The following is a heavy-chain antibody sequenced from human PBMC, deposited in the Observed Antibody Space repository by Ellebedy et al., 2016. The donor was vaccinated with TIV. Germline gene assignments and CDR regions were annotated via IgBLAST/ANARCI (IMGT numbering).Heavy chain of an antibody. V-gene: IGHV4-39*01. J-gene: IGHJ4*02. CDR2: IYYSGST. D-gene: IGHD6-19*01. CDR3: ARGYSSGWYGVEGFDY. CDR1: GGSISSSSYY. Sequence: SETLSLTCTVSGGSISSSSYYWGWIRQPPGTGLEWIGSIYYSGSTYYNPSLKSRVTISVDTSKNQFSLKLSSVTAADTAVYYCARGYSSGWYGVEGFDYWGQGTLVTVSS.